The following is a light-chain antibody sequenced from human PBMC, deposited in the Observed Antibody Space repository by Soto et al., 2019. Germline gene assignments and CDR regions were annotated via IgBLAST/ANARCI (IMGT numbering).Light chain of an antibody. V-gene: IGKV3-20*01. CDR2: GAS. Sequence: EIVLTQSPASLSLSPGETATLSFRSSQSVSSNLAWYQQKPGQAPRLLIYGASTRATGIPDRFSGSGSGTDFTLTISRLEPEDFAVYHCQQYGSSPLITFGQGTRLEI. CDR3: QQYGSSPLIT. CDR1: QSVSSN. J-gene: IGKJ5*01.